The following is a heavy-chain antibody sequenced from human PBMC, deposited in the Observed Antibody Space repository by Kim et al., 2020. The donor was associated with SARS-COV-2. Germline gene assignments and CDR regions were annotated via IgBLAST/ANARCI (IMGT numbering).Heavy chain of an antibody. D-gene: IGHD4-17*01. Sequence: ADSVKGRCTTSRGNAKNSLYLQMNSLRDEDPAVYYCARGYDYSPYNWFDPWGQGTLVTVST. V-gene: IGHV3-48*02. CDR3: ARGYDYSPYNWFDP. J-gene: IGHJ5*02.